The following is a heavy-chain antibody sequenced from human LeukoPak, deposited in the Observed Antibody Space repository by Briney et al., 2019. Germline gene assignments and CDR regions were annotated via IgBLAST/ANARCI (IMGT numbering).Heavy chain of an antibody. V-gene: IGHV3-48*03. J-gene: IGHJ6*03. Sequence: GGSLRLSCAASGFIFSSYEMNWVRQAPGKGLEWISYISYSGNTIYYADSVKGRFTISRDNAKNSPYLQMNSLRAEDTAVYYCARVDYGSGSYGYYYYYYMDVWGKGTTVTISS. CDR3: ARVDYGSGSYGYYYYYYMDV. D-gene: IGHD3-10*01. CDR1: GFIFSSYE. CDR2: ISYSGNTI.